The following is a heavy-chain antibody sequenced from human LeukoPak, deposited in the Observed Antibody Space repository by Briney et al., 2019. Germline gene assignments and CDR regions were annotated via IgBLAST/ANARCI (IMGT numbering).Heavy chain of an antibody. CDR2: IRYDGSNK. CDR3: AKVVGDGYNKGD. CDR1: GFTFSSYG. D-gene: IGHD5-24*01. V-gene: IGHV3-30*02. Sequence: GGSLRLSCAASGFTFSSYGMHWVRQAPGKGLEWVAFIRYDGSNKYYADSVKGRFTIYRDNSKNTLYLQMNSLRAEDTAVYYCAKVVGDGYNKGDWGQGTLVTVSS. J-gene: IGHJ4*02.